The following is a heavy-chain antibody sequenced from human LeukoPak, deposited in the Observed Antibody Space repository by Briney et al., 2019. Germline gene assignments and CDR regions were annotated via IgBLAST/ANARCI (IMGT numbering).Heavy chain of an antibody. Sequence: SVKVSCKASGGTFSSYAISWVRQAPGQGLEWMGGIIPIFGTANYAQKLQGRVTMTTDTSTSTAYMELRSLRSDDTAVYYCARDREGVGACDYWGQGTLVTVSS. CDR3: ARDREGVGACDY. V-gene: IGHV1-69*05. D-gene: IGHD1-26*01. CDR2: IIPIFGTA. J-gene: IGHJ4*02. CDR1: GGTFSSYA.